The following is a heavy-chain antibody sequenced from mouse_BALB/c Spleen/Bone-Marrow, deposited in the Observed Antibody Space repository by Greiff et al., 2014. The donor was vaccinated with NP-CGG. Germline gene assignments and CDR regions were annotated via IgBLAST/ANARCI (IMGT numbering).Heavy chain of an antibody. CDR2: IDPSDSET. CDR3: ARNWVYFDY. J-gene: IGHJ2*01. CDR1: GYTFTSYW. V-gene: IGHV1-69*02. Sequence: VQLQQSGAELVKPGAPMKLSCKASGYTFTSYWMNWVKQRPGRGLEWIGRIDPSDSETHYNQKFKDKATLTVDKSSSTAYIQLSSLTSEDSAVYYCARNWVYFDYWGQGTTLTVSS. D-gene: IGHD4-1*01.